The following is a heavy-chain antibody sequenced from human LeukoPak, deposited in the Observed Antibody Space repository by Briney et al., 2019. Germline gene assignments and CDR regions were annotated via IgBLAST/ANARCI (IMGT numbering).Heavy chain of an antibody. CDR2: FSGSGGST. Sequence: GGSLRLSCAASGFTLSSYAMSWVRQAPGMGLECVSAFSGSGGSTYCADSVRGRFTISRDNSKNTLYLQMNSLRADDTAVYYCAKGAYYGSGSYYHYWGQGTLVTVSS. D-gene: IGHD3-10*01. CDR3: AKGAYYGSGSYYHY. CDR1: GFTLSSYA. J-gene: IGHJ4*02. V-gene: IGHV3-23*01.